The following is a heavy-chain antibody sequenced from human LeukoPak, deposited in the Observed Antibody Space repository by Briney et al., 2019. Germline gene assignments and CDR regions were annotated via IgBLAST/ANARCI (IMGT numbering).Heavy chain of an antibody. CDR2: INWNGGST. CDR1: GFTFDDYG. CDR3: ARGPDYGGNPRYFDY. Sequence: GGSLRLSCAASGFTFDDYGMSWVRQAPGKGLEWVSGINWNGGSTGYADSVKGRFTISRDNAKNSLYLQMNSLRAEDTALYHCARGPDYGGNPRYFDYWGQGTLVTVSS. J-gene: IGHJ4*02. D-gene: IGHD4-23*01. V-gene: IGHV3-20*01.